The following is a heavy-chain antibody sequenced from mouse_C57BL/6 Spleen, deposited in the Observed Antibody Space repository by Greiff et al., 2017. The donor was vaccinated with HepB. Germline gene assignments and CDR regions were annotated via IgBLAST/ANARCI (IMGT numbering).Heavy chain of an antibody. CDR3: ARLDSSGYEGFAY. V-gene: IGHV1-69*01. CDR2: IDPSDSYT. D-gene: IGHD3-2*02. CDR1: GYTFTSYW. Sequence: QVQLKQPGAELVMPGASVKLSCKASGYTFTSYWMHWVKQRPGQGLEWIGEIDPSDSYTNYNQKFKGKSTLTVDKSSSTAYMQLSSLTSEDSAVYYCARLDSSGYEGFAYWGQGTLVTVSA. J-gene: IGHJ3*01.